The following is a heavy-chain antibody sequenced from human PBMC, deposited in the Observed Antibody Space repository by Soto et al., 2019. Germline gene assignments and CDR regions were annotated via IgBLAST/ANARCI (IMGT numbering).Heavy chain of an antibody. Sequence: PGGSLRLSCAASGFTFSSYGMNCLSQAPGRGLEGVAVISHDGSNKYYADSVNGRFTISRDNSRNTLYLQINSRRAEDTAVYYCAKEIRKSLTLLRCSPQAYFEYWGQGTMVTVSS. CDR2: ISHDGSNK. J-gene: IGHJ4*02. CDR1: GFTFSSYG. V-gene: IGHV3-30*18. D-gene: IGHD3-3*01. CDR3: AKEIRKSLTLLRCSPQAYFEY.